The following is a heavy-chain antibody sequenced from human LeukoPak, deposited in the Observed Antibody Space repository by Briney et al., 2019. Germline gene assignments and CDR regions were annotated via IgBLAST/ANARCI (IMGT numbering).Heavy chain of an antibody. V-gene: IGHV6-1*01. J-gene: IGHJ6*03. CDR2: TYHRSKWYN. CDR3: ARVLSGRGSLYDYYYYMDV. Sequence: SQTLSLTCAISGDSVSSNSAAWNWLRQSPSRGLEWLGRTYHRSKWYNDYAVSVKSRITINPDTSKNQFSLQLNSVTPEDTAVYYCARVLSGRGSLYDYYYYMDVWGKGTTVTISS. CDR1: GDSVSSNSAA. D-gene: IGHD3-10*01.